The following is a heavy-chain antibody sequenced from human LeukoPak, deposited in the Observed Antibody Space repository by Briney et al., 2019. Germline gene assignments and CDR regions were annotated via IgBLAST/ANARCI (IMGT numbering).Heavy chain of an antibody. D-gene: IGHD4-17*01. CDR1: GGSISSSSYY. Sequence: SETLSLTCTVSGGSISSSSYYWGWIRQPPGKGLEWIGSIYYSGSTYYNPSLKSRVTISVDTSKNQFSLKLSSVTAADTAVYYCARGTPTVTKRRYFDLWGRGTLVTVSS. J-gene: IGHJ2*01. V-gene: IGHV4-39*07. CDR2: IYYSGST. CDR3: ARGTPTVTKRRYFDL.